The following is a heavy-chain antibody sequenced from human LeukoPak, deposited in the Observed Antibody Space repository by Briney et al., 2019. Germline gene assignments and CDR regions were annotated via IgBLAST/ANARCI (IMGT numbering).Heavy chain of an antibody. V-gene: IGHV4-39*01. Sequence: PSETLSLTCTVSGGSISSSSYYWGWIRQPPGKGREWIGSIYYSGSTYYNPSLKSRVTISVDTSKNQFSLKLSSVTAADTAVYYCARVQYYYDSSGYYSGYYYYYMDVWGKGTTVTVSS. CDR3: ARVQYYYDSSGYYSGYYYYYMDV. CDR2: IYYSGST. CDR1: GGSISSSSYY. J-gene: IGHJ6*03. D-gene: IGHD3-22*01.